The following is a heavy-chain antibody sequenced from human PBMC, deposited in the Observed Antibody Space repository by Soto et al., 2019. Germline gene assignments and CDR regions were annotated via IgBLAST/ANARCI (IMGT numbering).Heavy chain of an antibody. J-gene: IGHJ4*02. CDR3: ARKSSSGRRDRIDY. CDR1: GFTFSNHG. Sequence: QVKLVESGGGVVQPGRSLRLSCAASGFTFSNHGMHWVRQAPGKGLEWVTVIWYDGTNRFYADSVKGRFTISRDISENTVFLQMNSLRAEDTAVYYCARKSSSGRRDRIDYWGQGTLVTVSS. V-gene: IGHV3-33*01. D-gene: IGHD6-19*01. CDR2: IWYDGTNR.